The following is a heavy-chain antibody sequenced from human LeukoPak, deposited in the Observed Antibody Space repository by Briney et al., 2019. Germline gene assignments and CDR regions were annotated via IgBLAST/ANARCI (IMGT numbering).Heavy chain of an antibody. Sequence: GGSLRLSCAASGFTFSDYYMSWVRQAPGKGLEWVSAISGSGGSTYYADSVKGRFTISRDNSKNTLYLQMNSLRAEDTAVYYCAKDLRIQLYGYFDYWGQGTLVTVSS. CDR1: GFTFSDYY. J-gene: IGHJ4*02. CDR2: ISGSGGST. D-gene: IGHD5-18*01. CDR3: AKDLRIQLYGYFDY. V-gene: IGHV3-23*01.